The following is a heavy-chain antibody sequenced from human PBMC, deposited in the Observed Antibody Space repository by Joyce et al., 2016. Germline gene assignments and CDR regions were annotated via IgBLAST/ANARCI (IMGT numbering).Heavy chain of an antibody. V-gene: IGHV3-30*18. CDR1: GLTLSNYG. D-gene: IGHD6-25*01. CDR2: ISYDGIDK. J-gene: IGHJ4*02. CDR3: AKILTATYSSGWFLDY. Sequence: QVQLVESGGGVVQPGRSLRLSCAASGLTLSNYGVHWVRPAPGKGLEWVAVISYDGIDKYYADSVKGRFTISRDNSKNTVFLEMNSLRTEDTAVYYCAKILTATYSSGWFLDYWGQGTLVTVSS.